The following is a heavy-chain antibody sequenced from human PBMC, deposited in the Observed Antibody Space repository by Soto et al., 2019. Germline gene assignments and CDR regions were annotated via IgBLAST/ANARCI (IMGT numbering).Heavy chain of an antibody. D-gene: IGHD6-6*01. J-gene: IGHJ4*02. CDR3: TTDRAIAVRPLFDT. CDR1: GITLSDAW. Sequence: EVQLVESGGGLVQPGGSLTLSCEASGITLSDAWMGWVRQAPGKGLQWVGRIKSKADGGTTDYAAPVNGKFTISRDASKNTLYLPMKFPETGDTAVYYCTTDRAIAVRPLFDTWGQGTLVTVSP. CDR2: IKSKADGGTT. V-gene: IGHV3-15*01.